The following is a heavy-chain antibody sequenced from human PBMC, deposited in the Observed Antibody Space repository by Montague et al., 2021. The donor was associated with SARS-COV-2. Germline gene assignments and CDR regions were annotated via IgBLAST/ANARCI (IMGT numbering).Heavy chain of an antibody. Sequence: SETLFLTCAVYGGSFSGYYWSWIRQPPGKGLEWIGEINHSGSTNYNPSLKSRVTISVDTSKNQSSLKLSSVTAADTAVYYCARVRAVPAAMRIFSLGRSYYGIDVWGQGTTVTVSS. CDR1: GGSFSGYY. CDR2: INHSGST. J-gene: IGHJ6*02. V-gene: IGHV4-34*01. CDR3: ARVRAVPAAMRIFSLGRSYYGIDV. D-gene: IGHD2-2*01.